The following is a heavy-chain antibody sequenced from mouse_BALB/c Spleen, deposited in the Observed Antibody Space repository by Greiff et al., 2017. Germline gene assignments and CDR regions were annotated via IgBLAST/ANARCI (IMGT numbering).Heavy chain of an antibody. CDR1: GYTFTSYW. V-gene: IGHV1S22*01. CDR2: IYPGSGST. J-gene: IGHJ4*01. Sequence: LKQPGSELVRPGASVKLSCKASGYTFTSYWMHWVKQRPGQGLEWIGNIYPGSGSTNYDEKFKSKATLTVDTSSSTAYMQLSSLTSEDSAVYYCTSEVRRPYYYAMDYWGQGTSVTVSS. CDR3: TSEVRRPYYYAMDY. D-gene: IGHD2-14*01.